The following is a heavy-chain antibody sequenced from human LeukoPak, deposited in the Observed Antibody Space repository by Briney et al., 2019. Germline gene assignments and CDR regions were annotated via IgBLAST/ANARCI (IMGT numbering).Heavy chain of an antibody. V-gene: IGHV1-18*01. J-gene: IGHJ4*02. CDR3: ARELYYYDSSGHFDY. CDR1: GYTFTSYG. Sequence: ASVKVSCKASGYTFTSYGISWVRQAPGQGLEWMGWISAYNGNTNYAQKLQGRVTMTTDTSTSTAYMELRSLRSDDTAVYYCARELYYYDSSGHFDYWGQGTLVTVSS. CDR2: ISAYNGNT. D-gene: IGHD3-22*01.